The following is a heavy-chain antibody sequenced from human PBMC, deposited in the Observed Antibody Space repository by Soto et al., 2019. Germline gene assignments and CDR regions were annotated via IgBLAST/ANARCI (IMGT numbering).Heavy chain of an antibody. CDR3: ARGGVNDAFDI. CDR1: GGSFSGYY. D-gene: IGHD3-10*01. CDR2: INHSGST. J-gene: IGHJ3*02. Sequence: QVQLQQWGAGLLKPSETLSLTCAVYGGSFSGYYWSWIRQPPGKGLEWIGEINHSGSTNYNPYLKGRVTLSVDTSTNQFSLKLASVTAADTAVYYCARGGVNDAFDIWGQGTMVTVSS. V-gene: IGHV4-34*01.